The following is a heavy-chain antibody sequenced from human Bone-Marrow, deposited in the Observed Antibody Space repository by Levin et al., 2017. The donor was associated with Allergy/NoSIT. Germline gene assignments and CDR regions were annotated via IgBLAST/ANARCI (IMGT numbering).Heavy chain of an antibody. J-gene: IGHJ3*02. CDR2: ISTSSWTI. CDR1: GFVFTTYN. Sequence: GGSLRLSCATSGFVFTTYNMNWVRQAPGKGPECISYISTSSWTIYYADSVKGRFTISRDNANSSLYLQMNSLRVEETAIYYCAREQPKGDDFVGPFDIWGQGTMVTVSS. CDR3: AREQPKGDDFVGPFDI. V-gene: IGHV3-48*01. D-gene: IGHD3-3*01.